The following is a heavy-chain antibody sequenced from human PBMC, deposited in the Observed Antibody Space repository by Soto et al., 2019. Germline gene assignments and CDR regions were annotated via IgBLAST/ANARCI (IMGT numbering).Heavy chain of an antibody. J-gene: IGHJ4*02. Sequence: SETLSLTCSVSGGSISGSYSSWIRQSPGKGLEWLGYVYYTGSTNYSPSLRSRVSISVDTSKNEFSLRLSSVTAADTAVYFCARSVAVPGAHIDYWGQGTKVTVSS. V-gene: IGHV4-59*01. CDR3: ARSVAVPGAHIDY. D-gene: IGHD6-19*01. CDR1: GGSISGSY. CDR2: VYYTGST.